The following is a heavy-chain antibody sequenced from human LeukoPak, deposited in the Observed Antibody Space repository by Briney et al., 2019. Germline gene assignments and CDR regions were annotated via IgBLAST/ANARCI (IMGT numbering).Heavy chain of an antibody. CDR2: MNPNSGNT. CDR3: ARIRQGRWYEGDY. CDR1: GYSFTSYD. V-gene: IGHV1-8*01. D-gene: IGHD6-13*01. Sequence: ASVKVSCKASGYSFTSYDINWVRQATGQGLEWMGWMNPNSGNTGYVQKFQGRVTMTGNTSISTVYMEMSSLRSEDTAVYYCARIRQGRWYEGDYWGQGTLVTVSS. J-gene: IGHJ4*02.